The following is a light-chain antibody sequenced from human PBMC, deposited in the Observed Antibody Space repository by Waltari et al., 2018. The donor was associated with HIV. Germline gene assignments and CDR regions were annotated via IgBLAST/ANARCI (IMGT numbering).Light chain of an antibody. Sequence: TQSPVSLSVSPGQPASISCTSTERLVYRDGNTYLNWFRQRPGPFPRRLISRVSNLDPGVGDRSSGCGSGMNCTLAISRVEAEDVGFYYCMQGTHWPPTFGGGTRLDIK. J-gene: IGKJ2*01. CDR3: MQGTHWPPT. V-gene: IGKV2-30*01. CDR2: RVS. CDR1: ERLVYRDGNTY.